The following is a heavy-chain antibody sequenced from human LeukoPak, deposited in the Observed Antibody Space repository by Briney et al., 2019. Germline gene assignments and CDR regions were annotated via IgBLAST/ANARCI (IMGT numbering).Heavy chain of an antibody. CDR2: ISYAGNIK. D-gene: IGHD2-2*01. CDR3: ARGQLGRGYYYYYYMDV. J-gene: IGHJ6*03. CDR1: GFTFRSYA. V-gene: IGHV3-30*04. Sequence: PGRSLRLSCAASGFTFRSYAMLWVRQAPGKGLEWVALISYAGNIKYYADSVKGRFIISRDNSKNTLYLQMNSLRAEDTAVYYCARGQLGRGYYYYYYMDVWGKGTTVTVSS.